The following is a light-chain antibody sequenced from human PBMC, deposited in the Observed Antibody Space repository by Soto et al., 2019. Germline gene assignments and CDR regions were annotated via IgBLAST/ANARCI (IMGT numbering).Light chain of an antibody. CDR3: QTWGTAVV. CDR2: LNSDGSH. J-gene: IGLJ2*01. CDR1: SEHSSYA. V-gene: IGLV4-69*02. Sequence: QLVLTQSPSASASLGASVKLTCTLSSEHSSYAIAWHQQQSEKGPRYLMKLNSDGSHSRGDGIPDRFSGSSSGAERYLTISSLQSEDEADYYCQTWGTAVVFGGGTKLTVL.